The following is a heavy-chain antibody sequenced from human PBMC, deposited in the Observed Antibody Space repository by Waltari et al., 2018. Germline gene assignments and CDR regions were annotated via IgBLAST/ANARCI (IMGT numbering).Heavy chain of an antibody. Sequence: QVQLVQSGAEVKKPGSSVKVSCKASGGTFSSYAISWVRQAPGQGLEWMGGIIPIFGTANYAQKFQGRVTITADESTSTAYMELSSLRSEDTAVYYCARVIPDCSGGSCYYYYGMDVWGQGTTVTVSS. CDR1: GGTFSSYA. D-gene: IGHD2-15*01. CDR3: ARVIPDCSGGSCYYYYGMDV. V-gene: IGHV1-69*01. CDR2: IIPIFGTA. J-gene: IGHJ6*02.